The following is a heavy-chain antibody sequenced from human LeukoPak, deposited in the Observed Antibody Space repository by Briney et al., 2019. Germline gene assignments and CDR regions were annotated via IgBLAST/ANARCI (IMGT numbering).Heavy chain of an antibody. V-gene: IGHV4-39*07. D-gene: IGHD1-1*01. J-gene: IGHJ5*02. CDR3: XXXXXXXXXXXXXYKQYNWFDP. CDR2: IYYSGST. CDR1: GGSISSSTFY. Sequence: AETLSLTCTVSGGSISSSTFYWGWILQPPGKGLEWIGTIYYSGSTFYNPSLKSRVTISVDTSKNHFSLKLSSVTAADTAVYXXXXXXXXXXXXXXXYKQYNWFDPWGQGTLVTVSS.